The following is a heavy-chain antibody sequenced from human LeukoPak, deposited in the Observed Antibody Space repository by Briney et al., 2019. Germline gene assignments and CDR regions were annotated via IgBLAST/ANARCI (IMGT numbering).Heavy chain of an antibody. Sequence: GASVKVSCKASGYTFTSYAMNWVRQAPGQGLEWMGWINTNTGNPTYAQGFTGRFVFSLDTSVSTAYLQISSLKAEDTAVYYCATDGDIVVVPAAGSPYYYYYGMDVWGQGTTVTVSS. J-gene: IGHJ6*02. V-gene: IGHV7-4-1*02. CDR2: INTNTGNP. D-gene: IGHD2-2*01. CDR3: ATDGDIVVVPAAGSPYYYYYGMDV. CDR1: GYTFTSYA.